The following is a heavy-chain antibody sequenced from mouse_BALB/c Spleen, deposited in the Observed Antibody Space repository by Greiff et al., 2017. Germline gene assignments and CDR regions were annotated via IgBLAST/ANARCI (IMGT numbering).Heavy chain of an antibody. V-gene: IGHV5-17*02. CDR2: ISSGSSTI. J-gene: IGHJ4*01. CDR1: GFTFSSFG. Sequence: VQLKESGGGLVQPGGSRKLSCAASGFTFSSFGMHWVRQAPEKGLEWVAYISSGSSTIYYAATVKGRFTISRDKPKNTLFLQMTSLRSEDTAMYYCARDDEAIGDWGQGTSGTVSS. CDR3: ARDDEAIGD. D-gene: IGHD2-12*01.